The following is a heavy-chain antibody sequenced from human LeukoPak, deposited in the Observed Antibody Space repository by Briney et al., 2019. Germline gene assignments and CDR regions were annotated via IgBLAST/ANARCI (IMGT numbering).Heavy chain of an antibody. CDR3: ARAKYSNCFDY. Sequence: SETLSLTCGVYGGSFSTYYWTWIRQPPGKGLEWIGEINHSGSTNYNPSLKSRVTISVDTSKNQFSLKLSSVTAADTAVYYCARAKYSNCFDYWGQGTLVTVSS. J-gene: IGHJ4*02. CDR2: INHSGST. D-gene: IGHD4-11*01. CDR1: GGSFSTYY. V-gene: IGHV4-34*01.